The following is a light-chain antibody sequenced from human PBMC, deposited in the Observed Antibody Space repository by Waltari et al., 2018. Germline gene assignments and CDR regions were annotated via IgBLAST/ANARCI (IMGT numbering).Light chain of an antibody. J-gene: IGLJ3*02. CDR3: ATWDDSRNGPV. CDR2: STN. CDR1: NSNIGTNT. Sequence: QSALTQPPSASGTPGQSVTISCSGSNSNIGTNTVKWYQQPPGTAPKLLIYSTNQRPSGVPVRFSGSKSGTSASLAISGLQSEDEADYYCATWDDSRNGPVFGGGTELTVL. V-gene: IGLV1-44*01.